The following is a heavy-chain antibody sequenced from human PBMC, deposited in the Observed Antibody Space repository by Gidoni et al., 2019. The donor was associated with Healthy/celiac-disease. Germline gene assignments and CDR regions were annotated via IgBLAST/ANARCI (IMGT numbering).Heavy chain of an antibody. CDR1: GFTFSSYS. CDR2: ISSSGSTI. D-gene: IGHD3-3*01. CDR3: AREGVEWLLSYYYYGMDV. J-gene: IGHJ6*02. Sequence: EVQLVESGGGLAKPGGSLRLSCAASGFTFSSYSMNWVRQAPGKGLEWVSSISSSGSTIYDTDSVKGRFTISRDNAKNSLYLQMNSLRAEDTAVYYCAREGVEWLLSYYYYGMDVWGQGTTVTVSS. V-gene: IGHV3-21*01.